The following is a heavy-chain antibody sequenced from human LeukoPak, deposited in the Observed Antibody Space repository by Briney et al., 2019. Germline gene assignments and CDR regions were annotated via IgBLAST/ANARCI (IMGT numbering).Heavy chain of an antibody. J-gene: IGHJ4*02. Sequence: PSETLSLACTVSGYSISSGYYWGWIRQPPGKGLEWIGSIYHSGSTYYNPSLKSRVTISVDTSKNQFSLKLSSVTAADTAVYYCARDRSDYGDYLLDYRGQGTLVTVSS. CDR3: ARDRSDYGDYLLDY. D-gene: IGHD4-17*01. V-gene: IGHV4-38-2*02. CDR2: IYHSGST. CDR1: GYSISSGYY.